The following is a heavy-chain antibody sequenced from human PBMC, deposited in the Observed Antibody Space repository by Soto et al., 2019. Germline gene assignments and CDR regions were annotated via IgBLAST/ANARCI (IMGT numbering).Heavy chain of an antibody. CDR3: ATPTYPHSYGYGKSQHGYFDY. Sequence: GASVKVSCKVSGYTLTELSMHWVRQAPGEGLEGMGGFDPEDGETIYAQKFQGRVTMTEDTSTDTAHMELSSLRSEDTAVYYCATPTYPHSYGYGKSQHGYFDYWGPGTLVTFSS. CDR2: FDPEDGET. V-gene: IGHV1-24*01. D-gene: IGHD5-18*01. J-gene: IGHJ4*02. CDR1: GYTLTELS.